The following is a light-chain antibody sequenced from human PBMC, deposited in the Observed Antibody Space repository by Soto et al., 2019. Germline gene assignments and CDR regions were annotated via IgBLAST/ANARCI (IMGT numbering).Light chain of an antibody. Sequence: QSALTQRASVSGSPGQSITISCTGTSSDVGSYNLVSWYQQHPGKAPKLMIYEGSKRPSGVSNRFSGSKSGNTASLTISGLQAEDEADYYCCSYAGSSNVVFGGGTKLTVL. CDR2: EGS. CDR1: SSDVGSYNL. J-gene: IGLJ2*01. V-gene: IGLV2-23*01. CDR3: CSYAGSSNVV.